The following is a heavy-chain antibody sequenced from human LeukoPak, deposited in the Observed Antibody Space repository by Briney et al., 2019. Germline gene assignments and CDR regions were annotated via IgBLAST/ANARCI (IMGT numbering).Heavy chain of an antibody. CDR3: ATSMIRGLMPYYYYAMDV. CDR1: GFTFRMYA. D-gene: IGHD3-10*01. Sequence: PGGSLRLSCAASGFTFRMYAMTWVRQAPGKGLEWVSSISGGVGSTYYADSVKGRFTISRDNPKNAVYLQLNSLRADDTAVFYCATSMIRGLMPYYYYAMDVWGQGTTVTVSS. V-gene: IGHV3-23*01. CDR2: ISGGVGST. J-gene: IGHJ6*02.